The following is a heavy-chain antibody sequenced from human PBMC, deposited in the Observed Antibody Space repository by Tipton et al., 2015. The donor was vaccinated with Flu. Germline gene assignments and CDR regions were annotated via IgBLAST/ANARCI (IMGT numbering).Heavy chain of an antibody. CDR1: GGSISSSSYY. CDR3: ARTGYYYYMDV. J-gene: IGHJ6*03. Sequence: LRLSCTVSGGSISSSSYYWGWIRQPPGKGLEWIGSIYYSGSTYYNPSLKSRVTISVDTSKNQFSLKLSSVTAADTAVYYCARTGYYYYMDVWGKGTTVTVSS. V-gene: IGHV4-39*01. CDR2: IYYSGST.